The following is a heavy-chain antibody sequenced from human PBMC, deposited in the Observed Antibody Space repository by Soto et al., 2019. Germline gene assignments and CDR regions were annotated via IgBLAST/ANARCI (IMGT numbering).Heavy chain of an antibody. D-gene: IGHD3-22*01. CDR1: GGSISSYY. V-gene: IGHV4-59*01. Sequence: ETLSLTCTVSGGSISSYYWSWIRQPPGKGLEWIGYIYYSGSTNYNPSLKSRATISVDTSKNQFSLKLSSVTAADTAVYYCARQVREYYYDSSGNAYDYWGQGTLVTSPQ. CDR3: ARQVREYYYDSSGNAYDY. CDR2: IYYSGST. J-gene: IGHJ4*02.